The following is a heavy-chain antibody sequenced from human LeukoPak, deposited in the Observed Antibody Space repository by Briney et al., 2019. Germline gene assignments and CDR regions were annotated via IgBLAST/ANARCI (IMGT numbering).Heavy chain of an antibody. CDR3: ARAIGLGYSSSSLMGYYYYMDV. D-gene: IGHD6-6*01. CDR2: IYHSGSA. Sequence: SETLSLTCTVSGGSISFYYWSWIRQPPGKRLEWIGYIYHSGSANYNPSLKSRVTISVDTSKNQFSLKLSSVTAADTAVYYCARAIGLGYSSSSLMGYYYYMDVWGKGTTVTVSS. V-gene: IGHV4-59*01. J-gene: IGHJ6*03. CDR1: GGSISFYY.